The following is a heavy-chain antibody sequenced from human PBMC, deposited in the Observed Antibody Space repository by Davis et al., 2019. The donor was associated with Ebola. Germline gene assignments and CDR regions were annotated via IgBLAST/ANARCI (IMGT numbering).Heavy chain of an antibody. CDR2: ISGSGGST. CDR3: AKWSIAVAGTSDYYYYYGMDV. D-gene: IGHD6-19*01. CDR1: GFTFSSYW. Sequence: GESLKISCAASGFTFSSYWMSWVRQAPGKGLEWVSAISGSGGSTYYADSVKGRFTISRDNSKNTLYLQMNSLRAEDTAVYYCAKWSIAVAGTSDYYYYYGMDVWGQGTTVTVSS. V-gene: IGHV3-23*01. J-gene: IGHJ6*02.